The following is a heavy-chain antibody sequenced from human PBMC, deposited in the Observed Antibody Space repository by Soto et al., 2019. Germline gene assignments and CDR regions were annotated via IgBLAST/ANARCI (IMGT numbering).Heavy chain of an antibody. D-gene: IGHD3-10*01. CDR3: AKFPWRGGFDP. CDR1: GFTFSSYA. Sequence: EVQLLESGGGLVQPGGSLRLSCAASGFTFSSYAMSWVRQAPGKGLEWVSAISGSGDSTYYADSVKGRFTISRDNSKNTLYLQMNSLRAEDTAAYYWAKFPWRGGFDPWGQGTLVTVSS. CDR2: ISGSGDST. V-gene: IGHV3-23*01. J-gene: IGHJ5*02.